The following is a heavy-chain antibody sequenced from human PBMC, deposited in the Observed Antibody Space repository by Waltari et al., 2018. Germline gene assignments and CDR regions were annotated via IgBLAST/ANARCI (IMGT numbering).Heavy chain of an antibody. CDR3: AKVSWAAFDI. Sequence: EVQLVESGGGLVHPGGSLRLSCAASGFTFSDLSLAWVRQAPGKGLEWVSAISGSGGSTYYADSVKGRFTISRDNSKNTLYLQMNSLRAEDTAVYYCAKVSWAAFDIWGQGTMVTVSS. CDR2: ISGSGGST. J-gene: IGHJ3*02. V-gene: IGHV3-23*04. CDR1: GFTFSDLS. D-gene: IGHD3-16*01.